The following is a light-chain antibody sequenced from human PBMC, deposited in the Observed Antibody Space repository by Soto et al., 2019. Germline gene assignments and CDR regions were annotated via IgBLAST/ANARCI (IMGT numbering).Light chain of an antibody. CDR1: QSVLYSSKNKNS. CDR3: QQHYSDPLT. Sequence: DIVMTQSPDSLAVSLGERATINCKSSQSVLYSSKNKNSLVWYQQKPGQPPKLLIYWASTRDSGVPDRFSGSGSGTDFTLTISSLQAEDVAVYYCQQHYSDPLTFGGGTKVEIK. CDR2: WAS. J-gene: IGKJ4*01. V-gene: IGKV4-1*01.